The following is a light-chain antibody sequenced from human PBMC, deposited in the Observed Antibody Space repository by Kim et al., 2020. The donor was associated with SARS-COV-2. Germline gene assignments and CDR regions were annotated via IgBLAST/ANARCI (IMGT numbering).Light chain of an antibody. Sequence: AAGDHTVTIKYRGHPDNSTYLARYQQQPGNFPQLLLYDASALRWGPPSRFSGGGKRTDFPLTFTSLQPEDVAVYYCQQCKGASWTFGHGNKVDIK. CDR2: DAS. V-gene: IGKV1-27*01. CDR1: PDNSTY. J-gene: IGKJ1*01. CDR3: QQCKGASWT.